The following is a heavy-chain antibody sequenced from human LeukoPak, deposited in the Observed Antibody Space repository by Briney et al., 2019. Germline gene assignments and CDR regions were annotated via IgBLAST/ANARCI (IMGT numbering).Heavy chain of an antibody. CDR2: IKQDGSES. CDR3: ARDKGDYDKSGSLFVF. Sequence: GGSLRLSCAASGFTFSRYWMSWVRQSPGKGLEWVANIKQDGSESYYVDSVKGRFTISRDNAGNSLYLQMHSLTVDDTAMYYCARDKGDYDKSGSLFVFGGEGTLVTVSS. CDR1: GFTFSRYW. V-gene: IGHV3-7*03. D-gene: IGHD3-22*01. J-gene: IGHJ4*02.